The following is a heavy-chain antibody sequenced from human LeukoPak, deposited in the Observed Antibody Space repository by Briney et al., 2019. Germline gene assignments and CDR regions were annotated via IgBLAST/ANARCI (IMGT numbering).Heavy chain of an antibody. Sequence: GGSLRLSCAASGFTVSSNYMSWVHQAPGKGLEWVPVIYSGGSTYYADSVKGRFTISRDNSKNTLYLQMNSLRAEDTAVYYCARDGPSTVTTSYYGMDVWGQGTTVTVSS. D-gene: IGHD4-4*01. V-gene: IGHV3-66*01. CDR3: ARDGPSTVTTSYYGMDV. CDR1: GFTVSSNY. CDR2: IYSGGST. J-gene: IGHJ6*02.